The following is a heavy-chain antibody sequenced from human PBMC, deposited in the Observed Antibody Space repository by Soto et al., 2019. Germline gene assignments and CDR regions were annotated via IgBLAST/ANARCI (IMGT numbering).Heavy chain of an antibody. J-gene: IGHJ5*02. D-gene: IGHD3-9*01. CDR3: ARENDILTGYYKRSWFDP. CDR1: GGSISSYY. CDR2: IYYSGST. Sequence: SETLSLTCTVSGGSISSYYWSWIRQHPGKGLEWIGYIYYSGSTYYNPSLKSRVTISVDTSKNQFSLKLSSVTAADTAVYYCARENDILTGYYKRSWFDPWGQGTLVTVSS. V-gene: IGHV4-59*06.